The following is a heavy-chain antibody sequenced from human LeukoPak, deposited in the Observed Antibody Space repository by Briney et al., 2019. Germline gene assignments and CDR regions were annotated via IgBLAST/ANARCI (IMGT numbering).Heavy chain of an antibody. Sequence: PGGSLRLSCAASGFTFSAYEMNWVRQAPGKGLEWFSYITADGTNKYDADSVKGRFTISRDNAKNSLYLQMNSLRAEDTAVYYCARDSIQQQLVLEDRGYPYYFEHWGQGTLVTVSS. V-gene: IGHV3-48*03. CDR2: ITADGTNK. CDR1: GFTFSAYE. CDR3: ARDSIQQQLVLEDRGYPYYFEH. J-gene: IGHJ4*02. D-gene: IGHD6-13*01.